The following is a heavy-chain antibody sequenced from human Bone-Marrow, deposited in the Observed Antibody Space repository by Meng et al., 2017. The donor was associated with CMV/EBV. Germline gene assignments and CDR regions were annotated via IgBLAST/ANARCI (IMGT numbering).Heavy chain of an antibody. D-gene: IGHD6-13*01. CDR3: ARDADIAAAGYYYYGMDV. V-gene: IGHV3-30-3*01. Sequence: GESLKISCAASGFTFSSYAMHWVRQAPGKGLEWVAVISYDGSNKYYADSVKGRFTISGDNSKNTLYLQMNSLRAEDTAVYYCARDADIAAAGYYYYGMDVWGQGTTVTVSS. J-gene: IGHJ6*02. CDR1: GFTFSSYA. CDR2: ISYDGSNK.